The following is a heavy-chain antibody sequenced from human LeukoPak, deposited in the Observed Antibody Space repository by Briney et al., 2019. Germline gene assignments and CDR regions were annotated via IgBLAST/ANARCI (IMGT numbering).Heavy chain of an antibody. CDR2: ISSSKTDI. Sequence: GGSLRLSCAASGFTFNTYNMYWVRQAPGKGLEWVSSISSSKTDIYYADSVRGRFTISRDNVKNSLYLQMNSLRAEDTAVYYCVREGRSISVWCSGGSCYDFDYWGQGTLVTVSS. V-gene: IGHV3-21*01. CDR3: VREGRSISVWCSGGSCYDFDY. CDR1: GFTFNTYN. D-gene: IGHD2-15*01. J-gene: IGHJ4*02.